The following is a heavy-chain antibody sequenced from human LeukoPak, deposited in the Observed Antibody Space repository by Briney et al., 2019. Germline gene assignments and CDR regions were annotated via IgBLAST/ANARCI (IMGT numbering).Heavy chain of an antibody. CDR3: ARDFKSGYVDS. J-gene: IGHJ4*02. D-gene: IGHD3-3*01. V-gene: IGHV3-7*01. CDR2: IHQGGHEQ. CDR1: GFTFSNYW. Sequence: GGSLRLSCAASGFTFSNYWMSWVRQAPGKGLEWVADIHQGGHEQHYVDSVKGRFTISRDNAKNSLYLQMNSLRAEDTAVYYCARDFKSGYVDSWGQGTLVTVSS.